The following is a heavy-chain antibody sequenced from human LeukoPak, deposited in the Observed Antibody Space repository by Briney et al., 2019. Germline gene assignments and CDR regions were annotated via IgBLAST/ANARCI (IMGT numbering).Heavy chain of an antibody. V-gene: IGHV1-2*02. CDR1: GYTFTGYY. Sequence: ASVKVSCKASGYTFTGYYMHWVRQAPGQGLEWMGWINPNSGGTNYAQKFQGRVTMTRDTSISTAYMELSRLRSDDTAAYYCARDLVATIVDYYYYMDVWGKGTTVTVSS. CDR2: INPNSGGT. D-gene: IGHD5-12*01. CDR3: ARDLVATIVDYYYYMDV. J-gene: IGHJ6*03.